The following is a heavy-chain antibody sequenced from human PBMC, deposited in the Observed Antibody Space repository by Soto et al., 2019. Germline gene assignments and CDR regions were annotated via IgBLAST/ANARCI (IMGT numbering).Heavy chain of an antibody. CDR1: GFSLTTSGAG. CDR2: IYWDDDK. D-gene: IGHD3-22*01. CDR3: ARPYYDSSSYYYYFDY. V-gene: IGHV2-5*02. Sequence: QITLKESGVPLVKPTQTLTLTCTFSGFSLTTSGAGVAWIRQPPGKALEWLALIYWDDDKRYSPSLKSRLTITKDTSKNQVVLTMTNMDPVDTATYYCARPYYDSSSYYYYFDYWGQGTLVTVSS. J-gene: IGHJ4*02.